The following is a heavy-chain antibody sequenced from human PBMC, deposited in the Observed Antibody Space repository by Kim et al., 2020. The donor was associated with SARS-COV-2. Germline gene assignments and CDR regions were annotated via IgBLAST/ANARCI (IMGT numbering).Heavy chain of an antibody. V-gene: IGHV4-34*01. J-gene: IGHJ4*02. D-gene: IGHD6-6*01. Sequence: STSYNPTLKSRVTLSVDTSKNQLSLKLSSVTAADTAVYYCARGSARPFDYWGQGTLVTVSS. CDR3: ARGSARPFDY. CDR2: ST.